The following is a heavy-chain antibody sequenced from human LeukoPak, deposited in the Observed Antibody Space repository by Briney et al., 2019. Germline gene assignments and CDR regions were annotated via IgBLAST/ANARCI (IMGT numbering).Heavy chain of an antibody. CDR2: IYSGGST. D-gene: IGHD3-9*01. V-gene: IGHV3-53*01. CDR1: GFTFSSYA. Sequence: PGGSLRLSCAASGFTFSSYAMSWVRQAPGKGLEWVSVIYSGGSTYYADSVKGRFTISRDNSKNTLYLQMNSLRAEDTAVYYCARKAYYDILTLENSVAFDIWGQGTMVTVSS. J-gene: IGHJ3*02. CDR3: ARKAYYDILTLENSVAFDI.